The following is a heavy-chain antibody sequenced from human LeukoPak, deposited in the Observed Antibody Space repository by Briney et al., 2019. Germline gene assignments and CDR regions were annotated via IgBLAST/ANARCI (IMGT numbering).Heavy chain of an antibody. CDR3: ARQGAFRSSTSCPGDY. J-gene: IGHJ4*02. CDR2: IYPGDSDT. D-gene: IGHD2-2*01. V-gene: IGHV5-51*01. Sequence: GESLKISCKGSGYSFTSYWIGWVRQMPGKGFEWMGIIYPGDSDTRYSPSFQGQVTISADKSISTAYLQWSSLKASDTAMYYCARQGAFRSSTSCPGDYWGQGTLVTVSS. CDR1: GYSFTSYW.